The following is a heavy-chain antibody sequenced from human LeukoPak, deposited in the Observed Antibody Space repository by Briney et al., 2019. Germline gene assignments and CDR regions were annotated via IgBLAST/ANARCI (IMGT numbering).Heavy chain of an antibody. CDR2: INPNSGGT. Sequence: ASVKVSCKASGGTFSSYAISWVRQAPGQGLEWMGWINPNSGGTNYAQKFQGRVTMTRDTSISTAYMELSRLRSDDTAVYYCAKLAAAGTGPYNWFDPWGQGTLVTVSS. V-gene: IGHV1-2*02. CDR1: GGTFSSYA. J-gene: IGHJ5*02. D-gene: IGHD6-13*01. CDR3: AKLAAAGTGPYNWFDP.